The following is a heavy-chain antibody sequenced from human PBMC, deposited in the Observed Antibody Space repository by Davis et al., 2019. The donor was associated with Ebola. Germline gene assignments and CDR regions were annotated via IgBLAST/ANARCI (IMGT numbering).Heavy chain of an antibody. V-gene: IGHV3-48*04. CDR2: ISSSSSTI. CDR3: ARSYSSGWYPRYYGMDV. J-gene: IGHJ6*02. CDR1: GFTFSSYS. D-gene: IGHD6-19*01. Sequence: PGGSLRLSCAASGFTFSSYSMNWVRQAPGKGLEWVSYISSSSSTIYYADSVKGRFTISRDNAKNSLYLQMNSLRAEDTAVYYCARSYSSGWYPRYYGMDVWGQGTTVTVSS.